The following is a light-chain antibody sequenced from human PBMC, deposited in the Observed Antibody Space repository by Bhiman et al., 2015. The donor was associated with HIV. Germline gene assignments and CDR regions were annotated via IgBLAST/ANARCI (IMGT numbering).Light chain of an antibody. Sequence: QLVLTQPPSASGTPGQRVTISCSGSSSNIGSHYVYWYQQLPGTTPKLLIHRNNQRPSGVPDRFSGSKSGTSASLAISGLQAEDEATYFCASWDDSLNGPLFGGGTKLTVL. CDR2: RNN. V-gene: IGLV1-47*01. CDR3: ASWDDSLNGPL. J-gene: IGLJ3*02. CDR1: SSNIGSHY.